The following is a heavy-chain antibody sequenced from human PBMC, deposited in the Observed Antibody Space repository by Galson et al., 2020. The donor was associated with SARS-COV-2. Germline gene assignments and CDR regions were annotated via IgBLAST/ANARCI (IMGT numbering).Heavy chain of an antibody. CDR3: AGGRKIDY. D-gene: IGHD3-16*01. CDR2: IYSGGST. V-gene: IGHV3-53*01. Sequence: GGSLRLSCAASDFTVSSNYMNWVRQAPGKGLEWVSVIYSGGSTYYTDSVRGRFTISRDNSKNTLYLQMNSLRAEDTAVYYCAGGRKIDYWGQGTLVTVSS. J-gene: IGHJ4*02. CDR1: DFTVSSNY.